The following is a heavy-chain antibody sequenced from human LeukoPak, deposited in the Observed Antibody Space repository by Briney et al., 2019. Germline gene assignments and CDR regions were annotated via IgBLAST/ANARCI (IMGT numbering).Heavy chain of an antibody. CDR2: ISGSGGST. D-gene: IGHD5-18*01. CDR3: AKDLGGYSYGHDAFDI. J-gene: IGHJ3*02. CDR1: GFTFSSYA. V-gene: IGHV3-23*01. Sequence: PGGSLRLSCATSGFTFSSYAMSWVRQAPGKGLEWVSAISGSGGSTYYADSVKGRFTISRDNSKNTLYLQMNSLRAEDTAVYYCAKDLGGYSYGHDAFDIWGQGTMVTVSS.